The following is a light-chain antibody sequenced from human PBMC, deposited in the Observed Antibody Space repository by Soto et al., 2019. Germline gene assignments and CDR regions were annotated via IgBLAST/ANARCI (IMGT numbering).Light chain of an antibody. CDR1: SSNIGNNY. CDR2: DNN. J-gene: IGLJ1*01. V-gene: IGLV1-51*01. CDR3: GTWDSSLRGGV. Sequence: QSVLTQPPSVSAAPGQKVTISCSGSSSNIGNNYVSWYQQLPGTAPKLLIYDNNERPSGIPDRFSGSKSGTSATLGITGLQTGDEADYFCGTWDSSLRGGVFGTGTRSPS.